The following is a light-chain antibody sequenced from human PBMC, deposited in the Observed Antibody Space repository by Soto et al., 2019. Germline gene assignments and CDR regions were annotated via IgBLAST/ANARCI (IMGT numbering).Light chain of an antibody. CDR1: QSLLYSSNNKNY. CDR3: QQCYSTPPT. Sequence: DIVMTQSPDSLAVSLGERATINCKSSQSLLYSSNNKNYLAWYRQKPGQPPKLLIYWAYTRESGVPDRFTGSGSGTDFTLTISSLQAEDVAVYYCQQCYSTPPTFGQGTKVEIK. J-gene: IGKJ2*01. CDR2: WAY. V-gene: IGKV4-1*01.